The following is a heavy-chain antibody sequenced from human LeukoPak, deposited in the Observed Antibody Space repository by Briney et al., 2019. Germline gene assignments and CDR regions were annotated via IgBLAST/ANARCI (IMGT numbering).Heavy chain of an antibody. CDR2: IKQDGSEK. CDR3: ARDNYDSSGYYYGY. J-gene: IGHJ4*02. CDR1: GFTVSGNY. Sequence: GGSLRLSCAASGFTVSGNYMSWVRQAPGKGLEWVANIKQDGSEKYYVDSVKGRFAISRDNAKNSLYLQMNSLRAEDTAVYYCARDNYDSSGYYYGYWGQGTLVTVSS. V-gene: IGHV3-7*01. D-gene: IGHD3-22*01.